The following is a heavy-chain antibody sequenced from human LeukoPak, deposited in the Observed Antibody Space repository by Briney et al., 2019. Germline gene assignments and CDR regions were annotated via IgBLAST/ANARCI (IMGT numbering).Heavy chain of an antibody. J-gene: IGHJ4*02. V-gene: IGHV4-31*03. CDR1: GVSISSGTYY. CDR2: IYYSGST. D-gene: IGHD3-9*01. Sequence: SETLSLTCTVSGVSISSGTYYWSWIRQHPGKGLEWIGYIYYSGSTYYNPSLKSRVTISADTSENQFSLNLSSVTAADTAVYYCARASTIFRTFDYWGQGILVTVSS. CDR3: ARASTIFRTFDY.